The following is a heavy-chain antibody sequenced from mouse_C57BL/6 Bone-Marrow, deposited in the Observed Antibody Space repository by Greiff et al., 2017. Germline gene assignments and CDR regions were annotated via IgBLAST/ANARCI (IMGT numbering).Heavy chain of an antibody. CDR2: IYPGDGDT. CDR1: GYAFSSYW. J-gene: IGHJ2*01. Sequence: VQLQQSGAELVKPGASVKISCKASGYAFSSYWMNWVNQRPGQGLEWIGQIYPGDGDTNYTGKFKGKATLTADKSSSTAYMQLSSLTSEDSAVYFCARFYYCSFDYWGQGTTLTGSA. CDR3: ARFYYCSFDY. V-gene: IGHV1-80*01. D-gene: IGHD1-1*01.